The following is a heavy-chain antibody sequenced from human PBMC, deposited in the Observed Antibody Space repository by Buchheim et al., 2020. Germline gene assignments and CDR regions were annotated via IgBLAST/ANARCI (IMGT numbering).Heavy chain of an antibody. CDR3: ARVGGVTYYDILTGYYDYYGMDV. J-gene: IGHJ6*02. CDR1: GYTFTGYY. D-gene: IGHD3-9*01. Sequence: QVQLVQPGAEVKKPGASVKVSCKASGYTFTGYYMHWVRQAPGQGLEWMGWINPNSGGTNYAQKFQGWVTMARDTSISTAYMELSRLRSDDTAVYYCARVGGVTYYDILTGYYDYYGMDVWGQGTT. V-gene: IGHV1-2*04. CDR2: INPNSGGT.